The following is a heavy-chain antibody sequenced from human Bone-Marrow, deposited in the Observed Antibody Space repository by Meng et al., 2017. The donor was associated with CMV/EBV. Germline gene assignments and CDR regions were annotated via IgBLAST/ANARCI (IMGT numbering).Heavy chain of an antibody. CDR1: GFTFSSYS. Sequence: GESLKLSCAASGFTFSSYSMNWVRQAPEKGLEWVSSISSSSSYIYYADSVKGRFTISRDNSKNTLYLQMNSLRVEDTAVYYWSRAAPATVAGYFYGIDVWGQGTTVTVSS. J-gene: IGHJ6*02. CDR2: ISSSSSYI. D-gene: IGHD6-19*01. V-gene: IGHV3-21*01. CDR3: SRAAPATVAGYFYGIDV.